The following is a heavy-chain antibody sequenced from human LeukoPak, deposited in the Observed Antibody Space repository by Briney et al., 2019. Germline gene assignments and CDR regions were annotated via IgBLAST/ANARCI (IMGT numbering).Heavy chain of an antibody. J-gene: IGHJ4*02. CDR1: GYSFTSYW. D-gene: IGHD2-2*01. CDR3: ARQGGDIVVVPAALS. V-gene: IGHV5-10-1*01. Sequence: GESLKISCKGSGYSFTSYWISWVRQMPGKGLEWMGRVDPSDSYTNYSPSFQGHVTISADKSISTAYLQWSSLKASDTAMYYCARQGGDIVVVPAALSWGQGTLVTVSS. CDR2: VDPSDSYT.